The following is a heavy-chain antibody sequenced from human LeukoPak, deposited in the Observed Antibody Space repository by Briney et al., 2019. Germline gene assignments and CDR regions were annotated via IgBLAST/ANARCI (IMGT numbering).Heavy chain of an antibody. CDR3: ARSRRSGWTVDY. V-gene: IGHV3-30*04. CDR2: ISYDGSNK. CDR1: GFTFSSYA. J-gene: IGHJ4*02. D-gene: IGHD6-19*01. Sequence: PGRSLRLSCAASGFTFSSYAMHWVRQAPGKGLEWVAVISYDGSNKHYADSVKGRFTISRDNSKNTLYLQMNSLRAEDTAVYYCARSRRSGWTVDYWGQGTLVTVSS.